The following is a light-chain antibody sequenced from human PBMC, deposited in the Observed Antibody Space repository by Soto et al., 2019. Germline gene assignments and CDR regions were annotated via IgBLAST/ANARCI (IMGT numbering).Light chain of an antibody. CDR3: HHYNNWPRT. V-gene: IGKV3-15*01. J-gene: IGKJ1*01. CDR1: QNVNSN. CDR2: GAS. Sequence: EIVMTQSPASLSVSPGERATLSCRASQNVNSNLAWYQQKPGQAPRFLIYGASTRATGIPAWFSGSGSGTEFTLTISSLESEDFAVYYCHHYNNWPRTFGQGTKV.